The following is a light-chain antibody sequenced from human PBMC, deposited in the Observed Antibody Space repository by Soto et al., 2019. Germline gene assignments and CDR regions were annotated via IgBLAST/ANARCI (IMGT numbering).Light chain of an antibody. Sequence: QSALTQPRSVSGSPGQSVTISCTGTSSDVGGYNYVYWYQQHPGKAPKLMIYDVSKRPSGVPDRFSGSKSGNTASLTISGLQAEDEADYYCCSYAGSNVVFGGGTKLTVL. J-gene: IGLJ2*01. CDR2: DVS. V-gene: IGLV2-11*01. CDR3: CSYAGSNVV. CDR1: SSDVGGYNY.